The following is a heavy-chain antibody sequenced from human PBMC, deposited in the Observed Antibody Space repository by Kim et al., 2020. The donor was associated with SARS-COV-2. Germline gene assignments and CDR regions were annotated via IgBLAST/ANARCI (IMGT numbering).Heavy chain of an antibody. J-gene: IGHJ4*02. CDR3: TRVPFGDLSAYYFDL. CDR1: GFTFSDYY. V-gene: IGHV3-11*01. Sequence: GGSLRLSCAASGFTFSDYYMTWIRQAPGKGLEWVSYISSSGSYVNYADSVKGRFTIPRDNAKNSLYPQMSSLRAEDTALYYCTRVPFGDLSAYYFDLWGQGTLVTVSS. CDR2: ISSSGSYV. D-gene: IGHD3-10*01.